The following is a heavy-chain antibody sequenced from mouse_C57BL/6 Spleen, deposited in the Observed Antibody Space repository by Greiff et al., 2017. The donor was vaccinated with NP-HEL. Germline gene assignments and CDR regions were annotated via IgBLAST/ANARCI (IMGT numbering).Heavy chain of an antibody. D-gene: IGHD2-14*01. Sequence: VQLQQSGAELVRPGTSVKVSCKASGYAFTNYLIEWVKQRPGQGLEWIGVINPGSGGTNYNEKFKGKATLTADKSSSTAYMQLSSLTSEDSAVYFCARGEGNWYFDVWGTGTTVTVSS. CDR2: INPGSGGT. CDR1: GYAFTNYL. J-gene: IGHJ1*03. V-gene: IGHV1-54*01. CDR3: ARGEGNWYFDV.